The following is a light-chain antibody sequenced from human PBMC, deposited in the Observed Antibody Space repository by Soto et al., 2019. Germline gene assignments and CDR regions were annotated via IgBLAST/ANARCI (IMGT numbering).Light chain of an antibody. Sequence: QSALTQPASVYGSPGQSITISCNGTSSDVGGYNYVSWYQQHPGKAPKLMIYEVSNRPSGVSNRFSGSKSGNTASLTISGLQAEDEADYYCSSYTSSSTWVFGGGTKLTVL. J-gene: IGLJ3*02. CDR2: EVS. CDR3: SSYTSSSTWV. CDR1: SSDVGGYNY. V-gene: IGLV2-14*01.